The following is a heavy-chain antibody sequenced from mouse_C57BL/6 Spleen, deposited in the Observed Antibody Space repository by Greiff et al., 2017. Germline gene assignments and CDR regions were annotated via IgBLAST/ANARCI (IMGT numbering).Heavy chain of an antibody. D-gene: IGHD2-1*01. Sequence: QVQLQQPGAELVKPGASVKLSCKASGYTFTSYWMQWVKQRPGQGLEWIGEIDPSDSYTNYNQKFKGKATLTVDTSSSTAYMQLSSLTSEDSAVYYCARSYDGSPAWFAYWGQGTLVTVSA. J-gene: IGHJ3*01. CDR2: IDPSDSYT. V-gene: IGHV1-50*01. CDR3: ARSYDGSPAWFAY. CDR1: GYTFTSYW.